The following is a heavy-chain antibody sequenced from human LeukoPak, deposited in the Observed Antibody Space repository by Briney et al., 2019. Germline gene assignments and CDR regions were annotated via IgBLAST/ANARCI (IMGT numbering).Heavy chain of an antibody. CDR3: ARGRYITMVRGVITYLDY. J-gene: IGHJ4*02. CDR2: IYYSGST. D-gene: IGHD3-10*01. Sequence: SETLSLTCTVSGGSISSYYWSWIRQPPGKGLEWIGYIYYSGSTYYNPSLKSRVTISVDTSKNQFSLKLSSVTAADTAVYYCARGRYITMVRGVITYLDYWGQGTLVTVSS. CDR1: GGSISSYY. V-gene: IGHV4-30-4*01.